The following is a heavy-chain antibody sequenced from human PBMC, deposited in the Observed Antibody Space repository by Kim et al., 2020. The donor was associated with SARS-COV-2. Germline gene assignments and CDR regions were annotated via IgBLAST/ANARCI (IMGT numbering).Heavy chain of an antibody. J-gene: IGHJ3*01. CDR3: ARRNSDWNDAFDV. V-gene: IGHV4-39*01. CDR2: VHDSGSP. D-gene: IGHD1-1*01. CDR1: GGSMHTSGYY. Sequence: SETLSLICSVSGGSMHTSGYYWGWIRQSPGKGLEWIGSVHDSGSPYYNPSLKSRLTISADTSRGQFSLNLHSVSAADTAIYYCARRNSDWNDAFDVWGQG.